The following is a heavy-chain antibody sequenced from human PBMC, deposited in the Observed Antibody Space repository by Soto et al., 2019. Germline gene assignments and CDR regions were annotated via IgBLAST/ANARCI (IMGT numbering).Heavy chain of an antibody. CDR3: ARVQSSSSSDFDY. Sequence: SVKVSGKASGGTFSSYAISWVRQAPGQGLEWMGGIIPIFGTANYAQKFQGRVTITADKSTSTAYMELSSLRSEDTAVYYCARVQSSSSSDFDYWGQGTLVTVSS. J-gene: IGHJ4*02. CDR2: IIPIFGTA. D-gene: IGHD6-6*01. CDR1: GGTFSSYA. V-gene: IGHV1-69*06.